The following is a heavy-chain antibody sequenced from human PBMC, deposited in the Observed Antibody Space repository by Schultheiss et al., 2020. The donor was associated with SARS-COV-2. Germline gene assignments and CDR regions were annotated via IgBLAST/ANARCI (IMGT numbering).Heavy chain of an antibody. CDR2: IIPIFGTA. V-gene: IGHV1-69*13. Sequence: SVKVSCKASGGTFSSYAISWVRQAPGQGLEWMGGIIPIFGTANYAQKFQGRVTITADESTSTAYMELSSLRSEDTAVYYCARLATVTTMGGDAWAVDAFDIWGQGTMVTVSS. CDR1: GGTFSSYA. CDR3: ARLATVTTMGGDAWAVDAFDI. J-gene: IGHJ3*02. D-gene: IGHD4-17*01.